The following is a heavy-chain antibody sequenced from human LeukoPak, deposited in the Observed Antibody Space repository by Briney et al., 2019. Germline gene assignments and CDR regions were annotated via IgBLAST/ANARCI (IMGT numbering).Heavy chain of an antibody. Sequence: SETLSLTCTVSGGSISSYYWSWIRQPPGKGLEWIGYIYYSGSTNYNPSLKSRVTISVDTSKNQFSLKLSSVTAADTAVYYCARWGYGPYGYYYYYMDVWGKGTAVTVSS. CDR1: GGSISSYY. CDR3: ARWGYGPYGYYYYYMDV. D-gene: IGHD5-18*01. V-gene: IGHV4-59*01. CDR2: IYYSGST. J-gene: IGHJ6*03.